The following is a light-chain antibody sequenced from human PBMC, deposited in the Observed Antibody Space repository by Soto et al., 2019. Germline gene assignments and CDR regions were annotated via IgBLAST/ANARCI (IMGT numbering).Light chain of an antibody. CDR3: MQRTHLPPT. CDR2: EVS. Sequence: VMTQNQITLSVTPGQTDSISCKSSQSLLHSAGETFLFWDLQKPGQSPQLLIYEVSNRFSGVPDRFSCSGSGRDCTLDISRVEAEDVGIYYCMQRTHLPPTFGQRTRLEIK. CDR1: QSLLHSAGETF. J-gene: IGKJ5*01. V-gene: IGKV2D-29*02.